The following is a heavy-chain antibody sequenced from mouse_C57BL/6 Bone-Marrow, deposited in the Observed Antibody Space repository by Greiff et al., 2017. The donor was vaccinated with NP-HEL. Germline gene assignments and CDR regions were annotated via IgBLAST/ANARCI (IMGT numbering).Heavy chain of an antibody. Sequence: EVKVVESGGGLVKPGGSLKLSCAASGFTFSSYAMSWVRQTPEKRLEWVATISDGGSYTYYPDNVKGRFTISRDNAKNNLYLQMSHLKSEDTAMYYCARDTGQSGTAWFAYWGQGTLVTVSA. J-gene: IGHJ3*01. CDR2: ISDGGSYT. V-gene: IGHV5-4*01. CDR3: ARDTGQSGTAWFAY. CDR1: GFTFSSYA. D-gene: IGHD3-2*02.